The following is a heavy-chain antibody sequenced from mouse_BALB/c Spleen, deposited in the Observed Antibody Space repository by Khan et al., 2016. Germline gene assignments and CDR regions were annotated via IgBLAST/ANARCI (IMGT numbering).Heavy chain of an antibody. Sequence: EVQLQESGPGLVKSSQSLSLTCTVTGYSITSDYAWNWIRQFPGNKLEWMGYIRYSGDTSYNPSLKSRISISRDTSKNQFFLQLNSVTTEDTATYCGAGYPGFAYWGQGTLVTVSA. J-gene: IGHJ3*01. V-gene: IGHV3-2*02. D-gene: IGHD2-2*01. CDR2: IRYSGDT. CDR1: GYSITSDYA. CDR3: AGYPGFAY.